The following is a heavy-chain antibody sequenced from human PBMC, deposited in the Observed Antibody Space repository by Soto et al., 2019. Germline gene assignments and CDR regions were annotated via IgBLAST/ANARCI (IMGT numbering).Heavy chain of an antibody. Sequence: ASLNRSCKASGYIFTSYVISWVRQAPGQGLEWMGWISTAHADIGYAQKFQGRVTMTTDTSTSTAFMELRSLRSDDTAVYYCARDLAYIREYWGQGTQVTVSS. CDR3: ARDLAYIREY. J-gene: IGHJ4*02. CDR1: GYIFTSYV. V-gene: IGHV1-18*01. D-gene: IGHD3-10*01. CDR2: ISTAHADI.